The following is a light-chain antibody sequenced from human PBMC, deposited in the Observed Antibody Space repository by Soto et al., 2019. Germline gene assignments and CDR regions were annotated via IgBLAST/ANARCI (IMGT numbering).Light chain of an antibody. V-gene: IGLV2-8*01. CDR2: EVT. Sequence: QSALTQPPSASGSPGQSVTIPCTGTNSDVGGYNYVSWYQQYPGKAPKLIIYEVTRRPSGVPDRFSGSKSGNTASLTVSGLQADDEADDYCSSYARGNNYVCGAGTKVTVL. CDR3: SSYARGNNYV. CDR1: NSDVGGYNY. J-gene: IGLJ1*01.